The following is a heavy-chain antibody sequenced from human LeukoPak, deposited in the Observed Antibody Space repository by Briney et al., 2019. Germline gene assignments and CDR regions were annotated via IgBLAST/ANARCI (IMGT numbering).Heavy chain of an antibody. CDR3: ARVFDDGDNFDY. V-gene: IGHV5-51*01. Sequence: GESLKISCKGSGYIFTSYWISWVRQMPGKALEWMGIIYPGDSDTRYSPSFQGQVSISADKSISTAYLQWSSLRASDTAMYYCARVFDDGDNFDYWGQGTLVTVSS. CDR2: IYPGDSDT. CDR1: GYIFTSYW. J-gene: IGHJ4*02. D-gene: IGHD4-17*01.